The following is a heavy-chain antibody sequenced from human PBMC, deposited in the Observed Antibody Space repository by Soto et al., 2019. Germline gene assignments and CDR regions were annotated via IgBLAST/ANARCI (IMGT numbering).Heavy chain of an antibody. CDR2: IYYSGTT. CDR1: GGSASSGGYY. V-gene: IGHV4-31*03. Sequence: QVQLQESGPGLVKPSQTLSLTCTVSGGSASSGGYYWTWIRQQPGKVLEWIGYIYYSGTTYYNPPLKSRVTISVDTSKNQLSLKLSSVTAADPAVYYCARTYYYYYAMDVWGQGTMVTVSS. CDR3: ARTYYYYYAMDV. J-gene: IGHJ6*02.